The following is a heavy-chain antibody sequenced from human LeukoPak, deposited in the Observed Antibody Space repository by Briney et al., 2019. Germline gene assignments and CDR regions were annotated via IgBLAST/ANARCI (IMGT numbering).Heavy chain of an antibody. CDR2: IKKDGSEE. D-gene: IGHD3-9*01. J-gene: IGHJ4*02. Sequence: PGGSLRLSCVASGFTFSNYWMSWVRQAPGRGPEWVGNIKKDGSEEKYVDSVKGRFTISRDNAENSVYLQMTSLRAEDTAVYYCARDWNGRDYDIWLGGQGTPVTVSS. CDR1: GFTFSNYW. V-gene: IGHV3-7*01. CDR3: ARDWNGRDYDIWL.